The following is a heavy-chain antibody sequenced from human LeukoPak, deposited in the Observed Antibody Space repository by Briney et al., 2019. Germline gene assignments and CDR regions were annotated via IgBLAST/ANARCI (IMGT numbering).Heavy chain of an antibody. V-gene: IGHV1-2*02. CDR1: GYTFTGYY. CDR3: ARVRLYSYGLYYFDY. CDR2: INPNSGGT. D-gene: IGHD5-18*01. J-gene: IGHJ4*02. Sequence: ASVKVSCKASGYTFTGYYMHWVRQAPGQGLEWMGWINPNSGGTNYAQKLQGRVTMTTDTSTSTAYMELRSLRSDDTAVYYCARVRLYSYGLYYFDYWGQGTLVTVSS.